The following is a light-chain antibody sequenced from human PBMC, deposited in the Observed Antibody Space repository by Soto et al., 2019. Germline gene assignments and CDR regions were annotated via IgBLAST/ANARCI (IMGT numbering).Light chain of an antibody. CDR1: QSINSW. CDR2: AAS. Sequence: DIQMTQSPSSVSVSLLDRVTITCRASQSINSWLAWYQQKPGKAPKLLIYAASRLQSGVPSRFSGSGSGTDFTLTISSLQPEDFATYYCQQANSFPITFGQGTRLEIK. V-gene: IGKV1D-12*01. CDR3: QQANSFPIT. J-gene: IGKJ5*01.